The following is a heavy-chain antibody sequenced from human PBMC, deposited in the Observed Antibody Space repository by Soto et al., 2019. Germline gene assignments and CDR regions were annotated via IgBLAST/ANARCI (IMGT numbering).Heavy chain of an antibody. D-gene: IGHD5-18*01. CDR2: ISYDGSNK. Sequence: GGSLRLSCAASGFTFGSYAMHWVRQAPGKGLEWVAVISYDGSNKYYADSVKGRFTISRDNSKNTLYLQMNSLRAEDTAVYYCARARVRGYSYGPNYSYGMDVWGQGTTVTVSS. CDR3: ARARVRGYSYGPNYSYGMDV. J-gene: IGHJ6*02. CDR1: GFTFGSYA. V-gene: IGHV3-30-3*01.